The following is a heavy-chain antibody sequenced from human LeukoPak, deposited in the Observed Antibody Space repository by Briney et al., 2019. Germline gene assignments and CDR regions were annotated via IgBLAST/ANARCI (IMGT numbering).Heavy chain of an antibody. CDR1: SGSFSGYY. J-gene: IGHJ4*02. V-gene: IGHV4-34*01. Sequence: SETLSLTCAVYSGSFSGYYWSSIRQPPGKGLEWIGSMYHGGITYYSPSLKSRVTISVDTSKNQFSLNLTSVTAADTAVYYCARGRNWHSGTYYGAFDYWGQGVLVTVSS. D-gene: IGHD1-26*01. CDR2: MYHGGIT. CDR3: ARGRNWHSGTYYGAFDY.